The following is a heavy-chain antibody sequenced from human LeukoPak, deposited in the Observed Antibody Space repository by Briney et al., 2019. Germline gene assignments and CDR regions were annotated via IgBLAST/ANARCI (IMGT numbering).Heavy chain of an antibody. D-gene: IGHD3-22*01. CDR1: GGTFSSYA. CDR2: IIPIFGTA. Sequence: SVKVSCKASGGTFSSYAISWVRQAPGRGLEWMGGIIPIFGTANYAQKFQGRVTITADESTSTAYMELSSLRSEDTAVYYCATELKNYYDSSGYYYRYWGQGTLVTVSS. CDR3: ATELKNYYDSSGYYYRY. J-gene: IGHJ4*02. V-gene: IGHV1-69*13.